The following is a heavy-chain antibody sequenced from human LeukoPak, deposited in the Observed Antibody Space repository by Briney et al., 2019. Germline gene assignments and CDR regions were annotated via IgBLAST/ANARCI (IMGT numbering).Heavy chain of an antibody. V-gene: IGHV4-59*01. CDR2: IYYSGST. CDR1: GGSISSYY. Sequence: SETLSLTCTVSGGSISSYYWSWIRQPPGKGLEWIGYIYYSGSTNYNPSLKSRVTISVDTSKNQFSLKLSSVTAADTAVYYCARGGYDYVWGSYRDDAFGIWGQGTMVTVSS. J-gene: IGHJ3*02. D-gene: IGHD3-16*02. CDR3: ARGGYDYVWGSYRDDAFGI.